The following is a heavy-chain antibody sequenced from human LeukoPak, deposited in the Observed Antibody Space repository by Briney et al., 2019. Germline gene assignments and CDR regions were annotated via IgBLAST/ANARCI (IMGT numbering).Heavy chain of an antibody. CDR3: ALYPVPRY. V-gene: IGHV3-7*03. CDR2: IKQDGSEK. Sequence: GASLRLSCAASGFTFSSYAMSWVRQAPGKGLEWVANIKQDGSEKYYVDSVKGRFTISRDNAKNSLYLQMNSLRAEDTAVYYCALYPVPRYWGQGTLVTVSS. D-gene: IGHD6-6*01. J-gene: IGHJ4*02. CDR1: GFTFSSYA.